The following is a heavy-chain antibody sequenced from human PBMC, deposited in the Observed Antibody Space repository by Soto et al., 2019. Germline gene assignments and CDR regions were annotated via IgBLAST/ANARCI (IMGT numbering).Heavy chain of an antibody. CDR3: AKDSAQQLGLRYYSFGLDA. Sequence: QVQLVESGGGVVQPGRSLRLSCAASGFNFNNFGMHWVRQAPGKGLEWLAVISYDGTNQNYADAVQGRFTISRDYSNNTLYLQMNSLRPEDTGVYYCAKDSAQQLGLRYYSFGLDAWGQGTTVTVSS. D-gene: IGHD6-13*01. V-gene: IGHV3-30*18. CDR1: GFNFNNFG. J-gene: IGHJ6*02. CDR2: ISYDGTNQ.